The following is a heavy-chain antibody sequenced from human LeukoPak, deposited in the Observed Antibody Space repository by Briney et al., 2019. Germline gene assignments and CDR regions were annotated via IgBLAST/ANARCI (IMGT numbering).Heavy chain of an antibody. D-gene: IGHD3-10*01. V-gene: IGHV1-8*01. CDR3: ARADLWFGDRYYYYYYGMDV. CDR2: MNPNSGNT. CDR1: GYIFTDYD. Sequence: ASVKVSCKTSGYIFTDYDINWVRQATGQGLEWMGWMNPNSGNTGYAQKFQGRVTMTRNTSISTAYMELSSLRSEDTAVYYCARADLWFGDRYYYYYYGMDVWGQGTTVTVSS. J-gene: IGHJ6*02.